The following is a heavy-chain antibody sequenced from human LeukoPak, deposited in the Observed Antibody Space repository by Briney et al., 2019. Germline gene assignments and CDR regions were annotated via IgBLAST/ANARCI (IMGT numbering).Heavy chain of an antibody. CDR3: AVDFWSGYLDY. V-gene: IGHV1-46*03. Sequence: ASVKVSCKASGYTFTSYYMHWVRQAPGQGLEWMGIINPSGGSTSYAQKFQGRVTMTRDTSTGTVYMELSSLRSEDTAVYYCAVDFWSGYLDYWGQGTLVTVSS. J-gene: IGHJ4*02. CDR1: GYTFTSYY. CDR2: INPSGGST. D-gene: IGHD3-3*01.